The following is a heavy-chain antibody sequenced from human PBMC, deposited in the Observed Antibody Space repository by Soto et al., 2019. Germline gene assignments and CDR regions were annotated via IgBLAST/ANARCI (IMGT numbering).Heavy chain of an antibody. CDR1: VGLISGGGYF. J-gene: IGHJ1*01. CDR2: MYHSGSP. V-gene: IGHV4-30-2*01. Sequence: PSETLSLTCAFSVGLISGGGYFWTWIRQPPGKGLVWIGYMYHSGSPLYNPSLKSRATISIDLSKNQFSLHLASVTAADTAVYYCAGEGPKCYFEFERWGQGTLVTVSS. D-gene: IGHD2-15*01. CDR3: AGEGPKCYFEFER.